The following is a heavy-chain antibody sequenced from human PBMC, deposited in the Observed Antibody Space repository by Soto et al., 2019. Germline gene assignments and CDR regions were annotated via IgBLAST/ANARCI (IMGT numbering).Heavy chain of an antibody. CDR2: MNPKRGNT. CDR1: GYTFTTYD. J-gene: IGHJ6*02. V-gene: IGHV1-8*01. CDR3: ARGTAMIRDGMDV. D-gene: IGHD5-12*01. Sequence: QVQLVQSGAEVKKPGASVKVSCKASGYTFTTYDIKWVRQAAGQGLEWLGWMNPKRGNTEYAQKFQGRVTMTRNSSTSTAYIEVTNLTSDDTAVYYCARGTAMIRDGMDVWGQGTTVTVS.